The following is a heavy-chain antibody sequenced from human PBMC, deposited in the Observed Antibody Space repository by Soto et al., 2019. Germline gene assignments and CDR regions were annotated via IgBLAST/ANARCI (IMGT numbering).Heavy chain of an antibody. CDR3: ARSGDNYNVLDY. CDR2: SSNSGTFT. V-gene: IGHV3-11*06. J-gene: IGHJ4*02. Sequence: QVQLVESGGGLVKPGGSLSLSCEGSGFTFSDYYMSWIRQAPGRGLEWISYSSNSGTFTRYSDSVKGRFSISRDNTKNCLYLQMTSLRAEDTAVYYCARSGDNYNVLDYSGQGPPVTVSS. CDR1: GFTFSDYY. D-gene: IGHD3-10*02.